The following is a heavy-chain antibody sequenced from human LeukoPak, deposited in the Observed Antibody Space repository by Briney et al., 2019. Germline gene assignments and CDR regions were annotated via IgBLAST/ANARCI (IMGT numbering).Heavy chain of an antibody. Sequence: GGSPRLSCAVAGFTFSSYWMSWVRQAPGKGLEWVANIREEGSEKYYVDSVKGRFTISRDNAKNSVFLQMSSLRTEDTAVYYCARTLTGHSTGCKFYYYYYGMDVWGQGTTVTVSS. CDR3: ARTLTGHSTGCKFYYYYYGMDV. V-gene: IGHV3-7*01. CDR2: IREEGSEK. CDR1: GFTFSSYW. D-gene: IGHD6-19*01. J-gene: IGHJ6*02.